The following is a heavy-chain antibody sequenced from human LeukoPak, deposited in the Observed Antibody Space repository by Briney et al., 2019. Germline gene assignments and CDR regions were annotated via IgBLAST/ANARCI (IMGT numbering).Heavy chain of an antibody. CDR2: IYTSGST. CDR1: GGSNSSGSYY. D-gene: IGHD2-2*01. Sequence: SETLSLTRTVSGGSNSSGSYYWSWIRQPAGKGLEWIGRIYTSGSTNYNPSLKSRVTISVDTSKNQFSLKLSSVTAADTAVYYCASEGYCSSTSCFLGYYYMDVWGKGTTVTVFS. V-gene: IGHV4-61*02. J-gene: IGHJ6*03. CDR3: ASEGYCSSTSCFLGYYYMDV.